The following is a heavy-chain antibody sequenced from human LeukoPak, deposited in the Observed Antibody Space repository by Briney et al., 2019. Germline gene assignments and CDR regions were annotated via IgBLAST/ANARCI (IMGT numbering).Heavy chain of an antibody. D-gene: IGHD3-22*01. CDR2: IYYSGST. V-gene: IGHV4-61*01. J-gene: IGHJ4*02. CDR1: GYSISSGYY. Sequence: PSETLSLTCTVSGYSISSGYYWGWIRQPPGKGLEWIGYIYYSGSTNYNPSLKSRVTISVDTSKNQFSLKLSSVTAADTAVYYCARSYDSSGYEYYFDYWGQGTLVTVSS. CDR3: ARSYDSSGYEYYFDY.